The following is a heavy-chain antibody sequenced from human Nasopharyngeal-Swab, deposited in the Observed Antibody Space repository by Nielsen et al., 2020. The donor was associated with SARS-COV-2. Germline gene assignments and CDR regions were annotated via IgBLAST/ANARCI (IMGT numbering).Heavy chain of an antibody. CDR1: GFTFSSYS. CDR3: AREDWDADYYGSGSFDY. V-gene: IGHV3-21*01. CDR2: ISSSSSYI. J-gene: IGHJ4*02. Sequence: GGSLRLSCAASGFTFSSYSMNWVRQAPGKGLEWVSSISSSSSYIHYADSVKGRFTISRDNAKNSLYLQMNSLRAEDTAVYYCAREDWDADYYGSGSFDYWGQGTLVTVSS. D-gene: IGHD3-10*01.